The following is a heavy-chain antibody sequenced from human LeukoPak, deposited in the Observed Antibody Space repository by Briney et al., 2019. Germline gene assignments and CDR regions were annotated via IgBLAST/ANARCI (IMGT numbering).Heavy chain of an antibody. CDR3: ARGIHLRRDGYNFDY. CDR2: IYNSGST. J-gene: IGHJ4*02. CDR1: GGSISSYY. Sequence: KPSETLSLTCTVSGGSISSYYWSWIRQPPGKGLEWIGYIYNSGSTNYNPSLKSRVTISVDTSKNQFSLKLSSVTAADTAVYYCARGIHLRRDGYNFDYWGQGTLVTVSS. D-gene: IGHD5-24*01. V-gene: IGHV4-59*08.